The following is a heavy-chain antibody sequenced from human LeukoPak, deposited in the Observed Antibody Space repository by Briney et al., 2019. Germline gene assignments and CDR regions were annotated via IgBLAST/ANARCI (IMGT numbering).Heavy chain of an antibody. J-gene: IGHJ6*02. CDR1: GHTFSRYG. D-gene: IGHD2-2*01. V-gene: IGHV3-30*18. CDR3: AKDPVVPAAPRPNYYYAIQH. CDR2: ISYNRSTK. Sequence: PGGSLTLSCEASGHTFSRYGNNRDRQAPAQGPEPQAAISYNRSTKYYAHSVKGRFTISRDNSKNTLYLQMNSLRAEDTAVYYCAKDPVVPAAPRPNYYYAIQHWGQGTMVTVSS.